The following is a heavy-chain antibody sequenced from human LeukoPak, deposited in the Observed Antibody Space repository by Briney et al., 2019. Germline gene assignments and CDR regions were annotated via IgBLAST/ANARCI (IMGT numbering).Heavy chain of an antibody. CDR2: IYPGDSDT. D-gene: IGHD2-15*01. V-gene: IGHV5-51*01. Sequence: ESLKISCKAFGYSFTSYWIGWVRQMPGKGLEWMGIIYPGDSDTRYSPSFQGQVTISVDKSISTAYLQWSSLKASDTAMYYCARPLVVADAFDIWGQGTMVTVSS. CDR1: GYSFTSYW. CDR3: ARPLVVADAFDI. J-gene: IGHJ3*02.